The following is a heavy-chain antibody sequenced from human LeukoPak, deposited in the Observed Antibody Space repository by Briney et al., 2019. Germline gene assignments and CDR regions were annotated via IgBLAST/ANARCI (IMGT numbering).Heavy chain of an antibody. CDR3: ARGLEQWLRGFDY. J-gene: IGHJ4*02. CDR1: GFTFSSYS. CDR2: ISSSSSYI. Sequence: GGSLRLSCAASGFTFSSYSMNWVRQAPGKGLEWVSSISSSSSYIYYADSVKGRFTISRDNAKNSLYLQMNSLRAEDTAVYYCARGLEQWLRGFDYWGQGTLVTVSS. D-gene: IGHD6-19*01. V-gene: IGHV3-21*01.